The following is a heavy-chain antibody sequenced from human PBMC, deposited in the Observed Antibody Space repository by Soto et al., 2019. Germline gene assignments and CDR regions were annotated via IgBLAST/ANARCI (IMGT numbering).Heavy chain of an antibody. CDR2: ISGSGGNT. J-gene: IGHJ4*02. CDR1: GFTFSSYA. CDR3: ATESFDY. V-gene: IGHV3-23*01. Sequence: EVQLLESGGGLVQPGKSLRLSCAASGFTFSSYAMNWVRQAPGKGLEWVSVISGSGGNTNYADSVKGRFTIARDNSKNTVFLQMSRLRAEDTAVYYCATESFDYLGQGTLVTVSS.